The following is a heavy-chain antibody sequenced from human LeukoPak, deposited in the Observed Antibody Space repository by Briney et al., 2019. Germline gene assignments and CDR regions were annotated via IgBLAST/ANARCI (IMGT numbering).Heavy chain of an antibody. CDR2: IYYTGRT. J-gene: IGHJ4*02. D-gene: IGHD6-19*01. CDR1: GDSISCSSYY. CDR3: ARFRVAGTRYFDY. Sequence: SSETLSLTCSVSGDSISCSSYYWGWIRQPPGKGLEWIGNIYYTGRTYYNTSLKSRVTISVDTSKNQFSLKLSSVTAADTAVYYCARFRVAGTRYFDYWGQGTLVTVSS. V-gene: IGHV4-39*07.